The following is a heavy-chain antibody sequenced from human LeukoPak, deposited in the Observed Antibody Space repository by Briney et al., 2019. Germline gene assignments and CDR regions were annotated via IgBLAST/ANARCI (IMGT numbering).Heavy chain of an antibody. D-gene: IGHD1-1*01. CDR2: ISRTSHTI. Sequence: QPGGSLRLPCAASGFTFSSYAMSWVRQAPGKGLEWVSYISRTSHTIYYADSVKGRFTISRDNAKNSLYLQMNSLRDEDTAVYYCAVAATGRGGVDYWGQGTLVTVSS. CDR1: GFTFSSYA. V-gene: IGHV3-48*02. J-gene: IGHJ4*02. CDR3: AVAATGRGGVDY.